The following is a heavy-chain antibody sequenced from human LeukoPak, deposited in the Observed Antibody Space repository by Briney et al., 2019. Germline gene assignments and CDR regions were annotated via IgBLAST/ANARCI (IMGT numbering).Heavy chain of an antibody. D-gene: IGHD6-19*01. CDR1: GFTFSTYW. Sequence: PGGSLRLSCAASGFTFSTYWMNWVRQAPGKGLEWVANIKQDGSEKYYVDSVKGRFTISRDNSKNTLYLEMNSLRVEDTAVYYCARDSSSGWRHDYWGQGTLVTVSS. J-gene: IGHJ4*02. CDR2: IKQDGSEK. CDR3: ARDSSSGWRHDY. V-gene: IGHV3-7*01.